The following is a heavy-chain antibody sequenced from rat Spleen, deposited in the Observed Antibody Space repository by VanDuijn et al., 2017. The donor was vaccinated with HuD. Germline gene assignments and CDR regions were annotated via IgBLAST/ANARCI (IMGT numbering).Heavy chain of an antibody. V-gene: IGHV2-72*01. CDR1: GFSLTSNG. D-gene: IGHD1-6*01. Sequence: QVQLKESGPGLVQPSQTLSLTCTVSGFSLTSNGVGWVRQPLGKGLVWMGTIWAGGSTNYNSAVQSRLSISRDTSKSQVFLKMNSLQTEDTAIYFCTRSESQKFMYKTDYYYGLDYWGQGVMVTVSS. CDR3: TRSESQKFMYKTDYYYGLDY. CDR2: IWAGGST. J-gene: IGHJ2*01.